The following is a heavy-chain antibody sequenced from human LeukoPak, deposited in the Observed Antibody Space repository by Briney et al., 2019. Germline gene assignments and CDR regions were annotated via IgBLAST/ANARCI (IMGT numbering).Heavy chain of an antibody. V-gene: IGHV1-8*01. CDR2: MNPNSGNT. CDR1: GYTFTSYD. CDR3: ARGLIDGFGELFRFDP. Sequence: ASVKVPCKASGYTFTSYDINWVRQATGQGLEWMGWMNPNSGNTGYAQKFQGRVTMTRNTSISTAYMELSSLRSEDTAVYYCARGLIDGFGELFRFDPWGQGTLVTVSS. J-gene: IGHJ5*02. D-gene: IGHD3-10*01.